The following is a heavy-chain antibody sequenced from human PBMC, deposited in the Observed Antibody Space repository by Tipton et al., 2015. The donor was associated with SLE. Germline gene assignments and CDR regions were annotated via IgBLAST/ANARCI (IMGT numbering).Heavy chain of an antibody. V-gene: IGHV4-38-2*02. CDR2: IYHSGST. D-gene: IGHD3-3*01. Sequence: TLSLTCTVSGYSISSGYYWGWIRQPPGKGLEWIGSIYHSGSTYYNPSLKSRVTISVDTPKNHFSLKLSSVTAADTAVYYCARDRGVLRFLEPAFDIWGQGTMVTVSS. CDR1: GYSISSGYY. CDR3: ARDRGVLRFLEPAFDI. J-gene: IGHJ3*02.